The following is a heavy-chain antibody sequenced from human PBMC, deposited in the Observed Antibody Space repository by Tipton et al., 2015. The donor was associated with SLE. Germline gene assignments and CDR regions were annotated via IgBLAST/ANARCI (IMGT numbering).Heavy chain of an antibody. CDR1: GGSFSGYY. CDR2: INHSGTT. CDR3: VVCSPSSCAYFDY. J-gene: IGHJ4*02. Sequence: TLSLTCAVYGGSFSGYYWSWIRQPPGKGLEWIGDINHSGTTNYNPSLKSRVTISVDTSKNQFSLKLSSVTAADTAVYYCVVCSPSSCAYFDYWGQGRLVTVSS. D-gene: IGHD2-2*01. V-gene: IGHV4-34*01.